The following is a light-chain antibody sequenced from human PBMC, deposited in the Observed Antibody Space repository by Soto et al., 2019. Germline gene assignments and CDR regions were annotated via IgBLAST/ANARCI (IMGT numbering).Light chain of an antibody. V-gene: IGKV3-15*01. CDR3: QQYNNWLT. Sequence: TKCPGSLSLTPREGVTLTCKARQSVXSSYLAGYKQNPGQAPRLLFYGASTRATGIPASFSGSGSGTEFTITIRSLQSEYVEVYYCQQYNNWLTFGQGTK. CDR2: GAS. J-gene: IGKJ1*01. CDR1: QSVXSSY.